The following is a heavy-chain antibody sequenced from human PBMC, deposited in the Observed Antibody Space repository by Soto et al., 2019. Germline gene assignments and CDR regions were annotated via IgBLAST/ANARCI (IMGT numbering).Heavy chain of an antibody. CDR1: GGSISSYY. V-gene: IGHV4-59*08. D-gene: IGHD6-19*01. CDR3: ATLSSGKNDY. J-gene: IGHJ4*02. CDR2: IYYSGST. Sequence: SETLSLTCTVSGGSISSYYWSWIRQPPGKGLEWIGYIYYSGSTNYNPSLKSRVTISVDTSKNQFSLKLSSVTAADTAVYYCATLSSGKNDYWGQGTLVTVSS.